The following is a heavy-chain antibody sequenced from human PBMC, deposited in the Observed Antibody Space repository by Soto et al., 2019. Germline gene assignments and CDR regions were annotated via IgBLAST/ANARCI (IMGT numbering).Heavy chain of an antibody. J-gene: IGHJ5*02. D-gene: IGHD3-16*02. Sequence: SSETLSLTCTVSGGSISSSSYYWGWIRQPPGKGLEWIGSIYYSGSTYYNPSLKSRVTISVDTSKNHFSLKLSSVSAADTAVYYCESRRVDYMSGSYLGWFGHWGQGTLVTVSS. CDR2: IYYSGST. V-gene: IGHV4-39*02. CDR1: GGSISSSSYY. CDR3: ESRRVDYMSGSYLGWFGH.